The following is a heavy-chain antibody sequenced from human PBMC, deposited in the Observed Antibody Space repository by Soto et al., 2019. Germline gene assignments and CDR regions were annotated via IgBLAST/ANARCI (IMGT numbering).Heavy chain of an antibody. J-gene: IGHJ3*02. CDR1: GYPVTAYS. CDR3: ARGGGFGVAGSDAFDM. D-gene: IGHD3-3*01. CDR2: INPATGAA. Sequence: QLHLVQSGAVVKKPGASVTVSCSASGYPVTAYSMHWVRQAPGRGLEWMGGINPATGAAKYTQTLQGMVTMTRDTSTGTFFMELSGLTSEDTAVFYGARGGGFGVAGSDAFDMWGQGTLVTVSS. V-gene: IGHV1-2*02.